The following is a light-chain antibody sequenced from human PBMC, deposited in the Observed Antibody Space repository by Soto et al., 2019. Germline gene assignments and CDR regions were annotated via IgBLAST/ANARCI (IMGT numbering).Light chain of an antibody. Sequence: VLTQSPDSLAVSLGERATVNCKSSQTVLDSSTNKSYVAWYQKKPGHPPKLLVHWASTRESGVPDRFSGGGSGTDFTLNIASLQAEDVEVYYCHQYYTTPQTFGQGTKVDIK. CDR3: HQYYTTPQT. J-gene: IGKJ2*01. CDR2: WAS. V-gene: IGKV4-1*01. CDR1: QTVLDSSTNKSY.